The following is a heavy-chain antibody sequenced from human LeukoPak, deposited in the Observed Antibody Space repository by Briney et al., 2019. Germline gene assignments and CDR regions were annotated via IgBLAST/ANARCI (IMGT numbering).Heavy chain of an antibody. V-gene: IGHV3-49*04. CDR2: IRSKVSGGTT. Sequence: GGSLRLSCTVSGFTFGDYAMSWVRQAPGKGLEWVGFIRSKVSGGTTEYAASVKDRFTISRDDSKSIAYLQMNSLETEDTAVYYCTPSITGTTVKFDYWGQGTLVTVSS. D-gene: IGHD1-7*01. CDR1: GFTFGDYA. J-gene: IGHJ4*02. CDR3: TPSITGTTVKFDY.